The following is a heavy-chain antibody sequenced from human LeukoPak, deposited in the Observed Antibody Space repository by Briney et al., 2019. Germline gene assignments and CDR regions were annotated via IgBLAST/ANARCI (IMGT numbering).Heavy chain of an antibody. CDR2: INWNGGST. CDR3: ARDGGPLPPPSEYYYYYYMDV. CDR1: GFTFSSFD. V-gene: IGHV3-20*04. D-gene: IGHD3-16*01. Sequence: PGGSLRLSCAASGFTFSSFDMHWVRQPTGQGLEWVSGINWNGGSTGYADSVKGRFTISRDNAKNSLYLQMNSLRAEDTALYYCARDGGPLPPPSEYYYYYYMDVWGKGTTVTVSS. J-gene: IGHJ6*03.